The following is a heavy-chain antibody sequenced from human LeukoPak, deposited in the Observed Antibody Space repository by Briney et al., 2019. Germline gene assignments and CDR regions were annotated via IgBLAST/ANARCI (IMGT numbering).Heavy chain of an antibody. CDR3: VKDVGGSYAFDY. V-gene: IGHV3-64D*09. D-gene: IGHD1-26*01. J-gene: IGHJ4*02. Sequence: PGGSLRLSCSASGFTFSRYAMHWVRQAPGKGLESVSGINDNGGRTHYGDSVKGRFSISRDNSKNTLHLQMSTLRAEDTALYYCVKDVGGSYAFDYWGQGILVTVAS. CDR1: GFTFSRYA. CDR2: INDNGGRT.